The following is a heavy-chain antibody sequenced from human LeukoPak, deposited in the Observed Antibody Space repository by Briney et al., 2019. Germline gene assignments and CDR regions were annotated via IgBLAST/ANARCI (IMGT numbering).Heavy chain of an antibody. J-gene: IGHJ4*02. D-gene: IGHD3-22*01. Sequence: RGSLRLSCAVSGITLSNYGMSWVRQAPGKGLEWVAGISGSGGGTKYADSVKGRVTISRDKPKHTLYLQMNSLRAEDTAVYFCAKRGVVIRVILVGFHKAAYYFDSWGQGALVTVSS. CDR1: GITLSNYG. CDR3: AKRGVVIRVILVGFHKAAYYFDS. V-gene: IGHV3-23*01. CDR2: ISGSGGGT.